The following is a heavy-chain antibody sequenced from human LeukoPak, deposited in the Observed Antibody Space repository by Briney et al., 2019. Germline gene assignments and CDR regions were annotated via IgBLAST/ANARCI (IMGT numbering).Heavy chain of an antibody. CDR3: ARTMYYYDSSGYYYAFDI. CDR1: GGSIRGYY. Sequence: PSETLSLTCNVSGGSIRGYYWSWIRQPPGKGLEWIGYIYSSGSTNYNPSLKSRVTMSVDTSKNQFSLKVSSVTAADTAVYYCARTMYYYDSSGYYYAFDIWGQGTMVTVSS. D-gene: IGHD3-22*01. CDR2: IYSSGST. J-gene: IGHJ3*02. V-gene: IGHV4-59*12.